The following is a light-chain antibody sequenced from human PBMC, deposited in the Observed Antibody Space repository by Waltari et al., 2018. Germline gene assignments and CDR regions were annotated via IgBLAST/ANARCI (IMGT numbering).Light chain of an antibody. Sequence: EIVMTQTPATLSVSPGASATPFCRASQSVTTNLAGYVQKPGQAPRLLIYGASARATGGPARFTGGGYGTEFTLTISSLQSEDFAVYYCQQYEKWPRTFGQGTKVEIK. V-gene: IGKV3-15*01. J-gene: IGKJ1*01. CDR2: GAS. CDR3: QQYEKWPRT. CDR1: QSVTTN.